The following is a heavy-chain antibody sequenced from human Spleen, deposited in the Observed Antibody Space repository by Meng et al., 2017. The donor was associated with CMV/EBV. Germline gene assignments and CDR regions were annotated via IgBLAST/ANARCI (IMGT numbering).Heavy chain of an antibody. V-gene: IGHV1-18*01. CDR3: ARVGASTIMVIPTANFDY. CDR1: YTFRNYG. D-gene: IGHD3-16*01. CDR2: ISAYNGDT. J-gene: IGHJ4*02. Sequence: YTFRNYGISWVRQDAGQGLEWMGWISAYNGDTNYAQKLQGRVTMTTDTSTSTAYMELRSLRSDDTAVYFCARVGASTIMVIPTANFDYWGQGTLVTVSS.